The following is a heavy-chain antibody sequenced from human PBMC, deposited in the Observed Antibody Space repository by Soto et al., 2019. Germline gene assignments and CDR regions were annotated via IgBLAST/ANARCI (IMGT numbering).Heavy chain of an antibody. J-gene: IGHJ6*03. V-gene: IGHV3-23*01. CDR1: GFTFSSYA. CDR2: ISGSGGST. D-gene: IGHD2-15*01. Sequence: GGSLRLSCAASGFTFSSYAMSWGRQAPGKGLEWVSTISGSGGSTYYADSVKGRFTISRDNSKNTLYLQMNSLRAEDTAVYYCAKDAKGYWEVYYYYYMDVWGKGTTVTVSS. CDR3: AKDAKGYWEVYYYYYMDV.